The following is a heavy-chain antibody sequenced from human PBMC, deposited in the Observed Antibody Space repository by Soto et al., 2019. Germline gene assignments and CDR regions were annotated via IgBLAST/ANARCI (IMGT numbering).Heavy chain of an antibody. Sequence: PSETLSLTCTVSGGSVSSGDYYWSWIRQPPGKGLEWIGYIYYSGSTNYNPSLKSRVTISLDTSKNQFSLKLSSVTAADTAVYYCARGSYGYDFDSWGQGTLVTVSS. CDR2: IYYSGST. V-gene: IGHV4-61*08. D-gene: IGHD5-18*01. CDR3: ARGSYGYDFDS. CDR1: GGSVSSGDYY. J-gene: IGHJ4*02.